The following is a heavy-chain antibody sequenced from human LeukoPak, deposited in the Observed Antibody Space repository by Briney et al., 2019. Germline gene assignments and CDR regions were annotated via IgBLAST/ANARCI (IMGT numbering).Heavy chain of an antibody. CDR1: GGTFSSYA. D-gene: IGHD3-16*01. Sequence: GASVKVSCEASGGTFSSYAISWVRQAPGQGLEWMGGIIPIFGTANYAQKFQGRVTITADESTSTAYMELSSLRSEDTAVYYCAGGQSSPFYYYYGMDVWGQGTTVTVSS. J-gene: IGHJ6*02. CDR3: AGGQSSPFYYYYGMDV. V-gene: IGHV1-69*13. CDR2: IIPIFGTA.